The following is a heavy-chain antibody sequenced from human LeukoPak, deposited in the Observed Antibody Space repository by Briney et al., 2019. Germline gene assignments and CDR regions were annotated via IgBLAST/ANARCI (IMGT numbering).Heavy chain of an antibody. V-gene: IGHV3-13*01. CDR3: ARAHRYSYGIFDY. Sequence: GGSLRLSCAASGFTCSSYDMHWVRQATGKGLEGVSAIGIGGDTYDQGSGKGGLTISRENAKNALYLQTTSLRTGHTAVYYCARAHRYSYGIFDYWGQGTLVTVSS. CDR2: IGIGGDT. D-gene: IGHD5-18*01. J-gene: IGHJ4*02. CDR1: GFTCSSYD.